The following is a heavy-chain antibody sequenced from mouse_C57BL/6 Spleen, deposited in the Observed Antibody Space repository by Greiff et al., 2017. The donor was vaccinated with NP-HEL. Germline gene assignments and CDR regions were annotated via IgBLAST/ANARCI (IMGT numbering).Heavy chain of an antibody. CDR2: ISYDGSN. Sequence: EVKLQESGPGLVKPSQSLSLTCSVTGYSITSGYYWNWIRQFPGNKLEWMGYISYDGSNNYNPSLKNRISITRDTSKNQFFLKLNSVTTEDTATYYCAGANWDDYYAMDYWGQGTSVTVSS. CDR1: GYSITSGYY. CDR3: AGANWDDYYAMDY. V-gene: IGHV3-6*01. D-gene: IGHD4-1*01. J-gene: IGHJ4*01.